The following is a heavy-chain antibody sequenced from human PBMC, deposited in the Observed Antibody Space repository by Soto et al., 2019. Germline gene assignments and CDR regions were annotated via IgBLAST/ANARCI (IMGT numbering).Heavy chain of an antibody. Sequence: QVQLVESGGGVVQPGRSLRLSCAASGFTFNYYGMHWVRQAPGKGLEWVAVISYDGSNKYYADSVKGRFTISRDNSKNALYLQMNSLRAEDTAVYYCAKDLLTALAAAGVYYYHGMDVWGQGTTVIVSS. CDR2: ISYDGSNK. CDR3: AKDLLTALAAAGVYYYHGMDV. V-gene: IGHV3-30*18. J-gene: IGHJ6*02. CDR1: GFTFNYYG. D-gene: IGHD6-13*01.